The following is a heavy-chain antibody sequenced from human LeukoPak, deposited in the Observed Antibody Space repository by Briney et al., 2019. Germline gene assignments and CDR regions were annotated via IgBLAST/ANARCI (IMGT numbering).Heavy chain of an antibody. CDR3: ARSSGWYTLPFDY. D-gene: IGHD6-19*01. CDR1: GFSFSTYA. CDR2: VCGSGKYT. Sequence: GGSLRLSCSASGFSFSTYALSWVRQAPGKGLEWVATVCGSGKYTYYADSVKGRFTISRDNSKNTLYLQMNSLRAEDTAVYYCARSSGWYTLPFDYWGQGTLVTVSS. J-gene: IGHJ4*02. V-gene: IGHV3-23*01.